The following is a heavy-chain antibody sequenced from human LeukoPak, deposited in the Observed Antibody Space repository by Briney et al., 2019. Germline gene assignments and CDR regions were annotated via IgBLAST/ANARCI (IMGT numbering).Heavy chain of an antibody. V-gene: IGHV3-7*03. Sequence: GGSLRLSCAASGFTLSNYWMTWVRQAPGKGLEWVASIKQDGSEKYYVDSVKGRFTLSRDNAKNSLYLQMDSLRVEDTAVYYCARDKSAGADTGSSFYYWGQGALVTVSS. CDR2: IKQDGSEK. D-gene: IGHD3-10*01. J-gene: IGHJ4*02. CDR1: GFTLSNYW. CDR3: ARDKSAGADTGSSFYY.